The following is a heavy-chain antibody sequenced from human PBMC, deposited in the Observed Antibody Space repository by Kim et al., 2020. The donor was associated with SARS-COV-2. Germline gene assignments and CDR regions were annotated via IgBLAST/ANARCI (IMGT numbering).Heavy chain of an antibody. CDR3: AREGGQTYYDILTGYYPDAFDS. CDR1: GGTFSSYA. V-gene: IGHV1-69*13. CDR2: IIPIFGTA. J-gene: IGHJ3*02. Sequence: SVKVSCKASGGTFSSYAISWVRQAPGQGLEWMGGIIPIFGTANYAQKFQGRVTITADESTSTAYMELSSLRSEDTAVYYCAREGGQTYYDILTGYYPDAFDSWGQGTMVTVSS. D-gene: IGHD3-9*01.